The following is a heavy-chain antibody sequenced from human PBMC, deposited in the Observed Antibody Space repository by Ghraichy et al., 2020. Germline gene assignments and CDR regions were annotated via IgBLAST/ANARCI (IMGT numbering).Heavy chain of an antibody. V-gene: IGHV3-21*01. CDR3: ARVPLITILNYFDY. CDR2: ISSSSSYI. CDR1: GFTFSSYS. Sequence: GGSLRLSCAASGFTFSSYSMNWVRQAPGKGLEWVSSISSSSSYIYYADSVKGRFTISRDNAKNSLYLQMNSLRAEDTAVYYCARVPLITILNYFDYWGQGTLVTVSS. J-gene: IGHJ4*02. D-gene: IGHD3-9*01.